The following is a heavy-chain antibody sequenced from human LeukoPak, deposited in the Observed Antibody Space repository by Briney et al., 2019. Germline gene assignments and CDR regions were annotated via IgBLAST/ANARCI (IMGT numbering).Heavy chain of an antibody. CDR3: AREELLGAYYYYGMDV. CDR1: GFTFSSYS. CDR2: ISSSSSTI. Sequence: GGSLRLSCAASGFTFSSYSMNWVRQAPGKGLEWVSYISSSSSTIYYADSVKGRFTISRDNAKNSLYLQMNSLRAEDTAVYYCAREELLGAYYYYGMDVWGQGTTVTVSS. J-gene: IGHJ6*02. V-gene: IGHV3-48*01. D-gene: IGHD1-26*01.